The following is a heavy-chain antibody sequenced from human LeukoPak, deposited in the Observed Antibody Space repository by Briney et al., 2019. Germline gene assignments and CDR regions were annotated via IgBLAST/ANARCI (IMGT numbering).Heavy chain of an antibody. V-gene: IGHV4-59*01. J-gene: IGHJ4*02. CDR2: IYYSGNT. CDR3: ARDPHYGDYSYGAFDY. D-gene: IGHD4-17*01. CDR1: GGSISSYY. Sequence: PSETLSLTCTVSGGSISSYYWSWIRQPPGKGLEWIGYIYYSGNTNYNPSLKSRVTISVDTSKNQFSLKLSSVTAADTAVYYCARDPHYGDYSYGAFDYWGQGTLVTVSS.